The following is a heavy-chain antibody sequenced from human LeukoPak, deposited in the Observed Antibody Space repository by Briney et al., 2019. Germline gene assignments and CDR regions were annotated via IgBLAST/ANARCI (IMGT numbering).Heavy chain of an antibody. J-gene: IGHJ4*02. CDR1: GFIFSSYS. V-gene: IGHV3-48*01. CDR3: ARDTHYSFDY. Sequence: GGSLRLSCAASGFIFSSYSLNWVRQAPGKGLEWVSYISISSGTISYADSVRGRFTISSDNAKNSLYLQMNRLRAEDTAVYYCARDTHYSFDYWGQGTLVIVSS. CDR2: ISISSGTI. D-gene: IGHD2-21*01.